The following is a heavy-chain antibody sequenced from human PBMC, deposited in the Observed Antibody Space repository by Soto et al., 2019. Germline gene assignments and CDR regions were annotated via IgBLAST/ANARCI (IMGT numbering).Heavy chain of an antibody. CDR2: IYYSGST. J-gene: IGHJ4*02. D-gene: IGHD6-6*01. CDR3: ARGRIDRYSSSSLLDY. V-gene: IGHV4-31*03. Sequence: QVQLQESGPGLVKPSQTLSLTCTVSGGSISSGGYYWSWIRQHPGKGLEWIGYIYYSGSTYYNPSLKSRVTISVDTSKNQFSLKLSSVTAADTAVYYCARGRIDRYSSSSLLDYWGQGTLVTVSS. CDR1: GGSISSGGYY.